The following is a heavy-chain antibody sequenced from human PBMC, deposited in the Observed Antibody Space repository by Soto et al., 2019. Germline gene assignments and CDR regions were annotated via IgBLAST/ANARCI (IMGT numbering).Heavy chain of an antibody. J-gene: IGHJ5*01. Sequence: EVEMLESGGGLVQPGGSLRLSCVASGFTFSTHGLTWVRQAPGKGLEWVSSIGHSGGGTYYADSVKGRFTVSRDNSNNIVYLQMNNLRAEDTAVYYCAKEIPLNWFDSWGQGTRVTVSS. V-gene: IGHV3-23*01. CDR2: IGHSGGGT. CDR3: AKEIPLNWFDS. CDR1: GFTFSTHG. D-gene: IGHD2-21*01.